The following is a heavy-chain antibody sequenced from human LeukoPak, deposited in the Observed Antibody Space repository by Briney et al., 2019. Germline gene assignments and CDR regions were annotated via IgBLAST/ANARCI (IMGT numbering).Heavy chain of an antibody. CDR2: INHSGST. D-gene: IGHD6-6*01. CDR1: GGSFSGYY. CDR3: AREYSSSSKEDDY. Sequence: SETLSLTCAVYGGSFSGYYWSWIRQPPGKGLEWIGEINHSGSTNYNPSLKSRVTISVDTSKNQFSLELSSVTAADTAVYYCAREYSSSSKEDDYWGQGTLVTVSS. J-gene: IGHJ4*02. V-gene: IGHV4-34*01.